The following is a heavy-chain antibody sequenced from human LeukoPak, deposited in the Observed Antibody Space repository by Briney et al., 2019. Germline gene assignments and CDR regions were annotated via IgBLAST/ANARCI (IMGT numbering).Heavy chain of an antibody. CDR3: AKGQELDDGVFAS. CDR1: GFTFSNYW. CDR2: IKEDGSEK. Sequence: PGGSLRLSCAASGFTFSNYWMSWVRQAPGKGLKWVANIKEDGSEKYYADSVKGRFTISRDNAKNSLNLQMNSLRAEDTAVYYCAKGQELDDGVFASWGQGTLVTVSS. D-gene: IGHD1-1*01. J-gene: IGHJ4*02. V-gene: IGHV3-7*02.